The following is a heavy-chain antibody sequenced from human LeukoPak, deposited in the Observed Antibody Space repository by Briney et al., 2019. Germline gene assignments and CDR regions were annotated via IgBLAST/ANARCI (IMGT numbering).Heavy chain of an antibody. CDR2: ISTYNGNT. J-gene: IGHJ4*02. CDR3: ARASQGVMDSDY. V-gene: IGHV1-18*01. D-gene: IGHD3-16*01. Sequence: ASVKVSCKASGYTFTSYGISWVRQAPGQGLEWMGWISTYNGNTKYAQKLQGRVTMTTDTSTSTAYMELRSLRSDDTAVYYCARASQGVMDSDYWGQGTLVTVSS. CDR1: GYTFTSYG.